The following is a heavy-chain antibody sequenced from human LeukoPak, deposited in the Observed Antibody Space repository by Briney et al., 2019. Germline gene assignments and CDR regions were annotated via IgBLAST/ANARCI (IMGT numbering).Heavy chain of an antibody. V-gene: IGHV3-48*01. D-gene: IGHD3-3*01. J-gene: IGHJ4*02. CDR3: ARVQQGWSSTGLDY. CDR1: GFTFSSYS. CDR2: ISSSSSTI. Sequence: GGSLRLSCAASGFTFSSYSMNWVRQAPGKGLEWVSYISSSSSTIYYADSVKGRFTISRDNAKNSLYLQMNSLRAEDTAVYYCARVQQGWSSTGLDYWGQGTLVTVSS.